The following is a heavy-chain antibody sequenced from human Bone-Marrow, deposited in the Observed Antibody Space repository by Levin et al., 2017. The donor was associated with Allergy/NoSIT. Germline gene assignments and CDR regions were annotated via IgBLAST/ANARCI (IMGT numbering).Heavy chain of an antibody. CDR3: TRGRGYDILNGYYQH. V-gene: IGHV3-49*03. CDR2: SRSKAYGETT. Sequence: PGGSLRLSCTASGFTFGDYGMGWFRQAPGKGLERVGFSRSKAYGETTEYAASVKGRFTISRDDSKSIAHLQMNSLKTEDTAVYYCTRGRGYDILNGYYQHWGQGTQVTVSS. J-gene: IGHJ1*01. CDR1: GFTFGDYG. D-gene: IGHD3-9*01.